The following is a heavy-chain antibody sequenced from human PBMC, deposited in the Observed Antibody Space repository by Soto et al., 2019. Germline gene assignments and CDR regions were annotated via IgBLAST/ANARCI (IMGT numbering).Heavy chain of an antibody. Sequence: SETRSLTCTVSGGSISRYYWSWIRQPAGKGLGWIGRIYTSGSTNYNPSLKSRVTMSVDTSKNQSSLKLSSVTAADTAVFYCARDSVAATGTLYYYYYGMDVWGQGTTVTVS. V-gene: IGHV4-4*07. CDR3: ARDSVAATGTLYYYYYGMDV. D-gene: IGHD6-19*01. J-gene: IGHJ6*02. CDR2: IYTSGST. CDR1: GGSISRYY.